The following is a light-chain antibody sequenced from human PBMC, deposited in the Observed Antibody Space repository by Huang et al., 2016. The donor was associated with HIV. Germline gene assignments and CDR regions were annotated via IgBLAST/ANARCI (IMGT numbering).Light chain of an antibody. V-gene: IGKV3-20*01. Sequence: ETVLTQSPGILSLSPGERATLSCRASQRVSTYYLAWYQQKPGQAPRLLIHGATVRATGIPDRFSGSGSGTDFTLTINRLEPEDFALYYCQQYGNSPLTFGGGTEVEIK. CDR3: QQYGNSPLT. J-gene: IGKJ4*01. CDR2: GAT. CDR1: QRVSTYY.